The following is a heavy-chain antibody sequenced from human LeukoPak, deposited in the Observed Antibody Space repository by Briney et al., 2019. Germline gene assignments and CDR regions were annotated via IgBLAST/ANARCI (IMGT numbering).Heavy chain of an antibody. CDR2: IGASGSTR. D-gene: IGHD3-22*01. Sequence: GGSLRLSCAASGFTFRKHYMSWIRQAPGRGPEWVAYIGASGSTRYYRDSVNGRFTISRDNAKNSLHLQMNSLAAEDTAVYYCAKDLREWYYDPNGNYFSYGMDVWGQGTTVVVSS. J-gene: IGHJ6*02. CDR1: GFTFRKHY. CDR3: AKDLREWYYDPNGNYFSYGMDV. V-gene: IGHV3-11*01.